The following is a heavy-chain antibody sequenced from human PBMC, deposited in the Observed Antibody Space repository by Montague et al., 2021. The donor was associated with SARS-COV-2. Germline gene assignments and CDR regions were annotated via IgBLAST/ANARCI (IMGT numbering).Heavy chain of an antibody. J-gene: IGHJ4*02. D-gene: IGHD6-13*01. CDR1: GFTFSSYS. V-gene: IGHV3-21*01. CDR2: ISSSSSYI. CDR3: ARDDFRIAAAVFDC. Sequence: SLRLSCAASGFTFSSYSMNWVRQAPGKGLEWVSSISSSSSYIYYADSVEGRFTISRDNAKNSLYLQMNSLRAEDTAVYYCARDDFRIAAAVFDCWGQGTLVTVSS.